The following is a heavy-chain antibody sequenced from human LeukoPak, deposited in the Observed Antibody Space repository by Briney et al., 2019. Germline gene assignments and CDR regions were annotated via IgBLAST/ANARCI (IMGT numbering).Heavy chain of an antibody. Sequence: PGGSLRLSCAASGLTFSNYWMNWVRQAPGKGLEWVANIKQDGSAKYYVDSVKGRFTISRDNAKNSLYLQMNSLGAEDTAVYYCARTIREQWLTIHYWGQGTLVTFSS. CDR1: GLTFSNYW. V-gene: IGHV3-7*04. J-gene: IGHJ4*02. D-gene: IGHD6-19*01. CDR2: IKQDGSAK. CDR3: ARTIREQWLTIHY.